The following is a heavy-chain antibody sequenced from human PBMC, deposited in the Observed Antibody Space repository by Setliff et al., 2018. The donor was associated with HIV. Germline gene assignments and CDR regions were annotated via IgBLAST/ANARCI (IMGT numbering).Heavy chain of an antibody. Sequence: GGSVRLSCAASAFTFSSYAMHWVRQAPGKGLEWVAVVSYGVTNTYYADSVKGRFIISRDDYARTLFLQMNCLRVDDTAVYYCARVRYCGSPSCRKEFDFWGQGTLVTVSS. CDR3: ARVRYCGSPSCRKEFDF. J-gene: IGHJ4*02. CDR2: VSYGVTNT. V-gene: IGHV3-30*04. CDR1: AFTFSSYA. D-gene: IGHD2-21*01.